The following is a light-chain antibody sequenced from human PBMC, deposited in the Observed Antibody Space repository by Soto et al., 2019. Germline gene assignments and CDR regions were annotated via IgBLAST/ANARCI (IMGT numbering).Light chain of an antibody. V-gene: IGKV1-5*01. CDR1: QNINNW. CDR2: DAS. Sequence: DIHMTQSPSTLSASVGDRVTITCRASQNINNWLAWYQQKPGQAPKLLIYDASSLKSGVPSRFSGSGSGTEFTFTISSLQPDDFATYYCQHYNHYFGQGTKLEIK. J-gene: IGKJ2*01. CDR3: QHYNHY.